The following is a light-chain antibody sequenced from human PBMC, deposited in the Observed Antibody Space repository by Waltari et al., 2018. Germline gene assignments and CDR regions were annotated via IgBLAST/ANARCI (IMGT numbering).Light chain of an antibody. J-gene: IGKJ1*01. CDR1: QSLVHSDGNTY. Sequence: DIVLTQTPLSSPVTLGQPASISCRSSQSLVHSDGNTYLSWLQQRPGQPPRILIYKISNPFAGVPDRFSGSGAGTDFTLKISRVEAEDVGVYYCMQTTRFWTFGQGTRVEIK. V-gene: IGKV2-24*01. CDR3: MQTTRFWT. CDR2: KIS.